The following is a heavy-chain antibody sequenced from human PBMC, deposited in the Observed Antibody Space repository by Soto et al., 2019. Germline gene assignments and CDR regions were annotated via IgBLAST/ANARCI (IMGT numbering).Heavy chain of an antibody. D-gene: IGHD5-12*01. CDR2: IIPIFGTA. CDR1: GGTFSSYA. J-gene: IGHJ4*02. CDR3: GSGYEAVPFDY. Sequence: SVKVSCKASGGTFSSYAISWVRQAPGQGLEWMGGIIPIFGTANYAQKFQGRVTITADESTSTAYMELSSLRSEDTAVYYCGSGYEAVPFDYWGQGTLVTVSS. V-gene: IGHV1-69*13.